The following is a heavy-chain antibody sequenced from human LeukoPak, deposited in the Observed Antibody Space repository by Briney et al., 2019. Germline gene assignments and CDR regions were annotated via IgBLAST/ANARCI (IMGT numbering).Heavy chain of an antibody. Sequence: GASVKVSCKASGYTFTSYYMHWVRQAPGQGLEWMGIINPSGGSTSYAQKFQGRVTMTRDTSTSTVYMELSSLRSEDTAVYYCAPLPEKDCSGGSCYGIGWGEGTLVTVSS. D-gene: IGHD2-15*01. CDR2: INPSGGST. CDR3: APLPEKDCSGGSCYGIG. V-gene: IGHV1-46*01. CDR1: GYTFTSYY. J-gene: IGHJ4*02.